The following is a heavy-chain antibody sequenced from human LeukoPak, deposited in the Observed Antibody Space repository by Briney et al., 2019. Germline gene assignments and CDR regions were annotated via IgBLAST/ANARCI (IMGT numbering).Heavy chain of an antibody. CDR3: ARDWIAAAGDDAFDI. V-gene: IGHV3-30*03. D-gene: IGHD6-13*01. J-gene: IGHJ3*02. CDR1: GFTFSSYG. Sequence: PGGSLRLSCAASGFTFSSYGMHWVRQAPGKGLEWVAVISYDGSNKYYADSVKGRFTISRDNSKNTLYLQMNSLRAEDTAVYYCARDWIAAAGDDAFDIWGQGTMVTVSS. CDR2: ISYDGSNK.